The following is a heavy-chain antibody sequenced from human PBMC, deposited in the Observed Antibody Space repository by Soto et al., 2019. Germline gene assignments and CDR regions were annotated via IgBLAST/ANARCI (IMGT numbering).Heavy chain of an antibody. CDR2: INHSGST. Sequence: QVQLQQWGAGLLKPSETQSLTCAVYGGSFGGYYWSWIRQPPGKGLEWIGEINHSGSTNYNPSLKSRVTISVDTSKNQFSLKLSSVTAADTAVYYCARGRRIRYYGMDDWGQGTTVTVSS. V-gene: IGHV4-34*01. CDR1: GGSFGGYY. J-gene: IGHJ6*02. CDR3: ARGRRIRYYGMDD. D-gene: IGHD1-20*01.